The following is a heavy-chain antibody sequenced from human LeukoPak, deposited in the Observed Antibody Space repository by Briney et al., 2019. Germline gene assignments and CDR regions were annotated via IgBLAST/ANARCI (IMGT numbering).Heavy chain of an antibody. CDR3: AKVLYYDSSGYLNYYYGMDV. D-gene: IGHD3-22*01. CDR2: ISSNGGST. V-gene: IGHV3-64D*06. J-gene: IGHJ6*02. Sequence: GGSLRLSCSASGFTFSSYAMHWVRQAPGKGLEYVSAISSNGGSTYYADSVKGRFTISRDNSKNTLYLQMSSLRAEDTAVYYCAKVLYYDSSGYLNYYYGMDVWGQGTTVTVSS. CDR1: GFTFSSYA.